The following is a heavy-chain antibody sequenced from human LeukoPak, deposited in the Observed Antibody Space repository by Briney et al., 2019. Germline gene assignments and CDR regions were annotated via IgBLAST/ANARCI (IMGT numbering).Heavy chain of an antibody. CDR2: IYYSGST. CDR1: GGSISSYY. V-gene: IGHV4-59*03. Sequence: SETLSLTCTGSGGSISSYYWSWIRQPPGKGLEWVGYIYYSGSTNDNPSLKSRVTISVDKSKNQFSLKLSSVTAANTAVDYGVRLSPQGIAGAERDFNDYWGQGTLVTVSS. D-gene: IGHD6-13*01. CDR3: VRLSPQGIAGAERDFNDY. J-gene: IGHJ4*02.